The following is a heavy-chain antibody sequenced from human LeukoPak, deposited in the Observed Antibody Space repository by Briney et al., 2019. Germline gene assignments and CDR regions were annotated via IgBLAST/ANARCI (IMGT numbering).Heavy chain of an antibody. V-gene: IGHV3-23*01. D-gene: IGHD3-9*01. CDR1: GFTFSSYA. Sequence: GGSLRLSCAASGFTFSSYAMSWVRQAPGKGLEWVSGISGSGDSTYNGDSVKGRFTISRDNAKNSLYLQMNSLRAEDTAVYYCVGADYDILTGYYIDYWGQGTLVTVSS. CDR3: VGADYDILTGYYIDY. J-gene: IGHJ4*02. CDR2: ISGSGDST.